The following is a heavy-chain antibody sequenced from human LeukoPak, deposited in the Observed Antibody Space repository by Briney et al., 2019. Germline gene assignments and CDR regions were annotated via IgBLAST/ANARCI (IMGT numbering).Heavy chain of an antibody. Sequence: GGSLRLSCAASGFTFSSYAMSWVRQAPGKGLEWVSAISGSGGSTYYADSAKGRFTISRDNSKNTLYLQMNSLRAEDTAVYYCAKWDCSGGSCYRYWGQGTLVTVSS. CDR3: AKWDCSGGSCYRY. J-gene: IGHJ4*02. D-gene: IGHD2-15*01. CDR2: ISGSGGST. V-gene: IGHV3-23*01. CDR1: GFTFSSYA.